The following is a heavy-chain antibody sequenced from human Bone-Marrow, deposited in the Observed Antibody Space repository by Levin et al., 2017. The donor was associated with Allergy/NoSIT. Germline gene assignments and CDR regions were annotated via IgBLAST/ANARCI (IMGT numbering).Heavy chain of an antibody. CDR2: IRDKARSYTT. V-gene: IGHV3-72*01. Sequence: SGGSLRLSCAVSGFTFSDHYIDWVRQAAGKGLEWVGRIRDKARSYTTEYAASVKGRFSISRDESNNSVYLQMNSLRSEDTAVYYCTRVGLMAVTAGDYWGHGTLVTVSS. D-gene: IGHD2-21*02. CDR3: TRVGLMAVTAGDY. CDR1: GFTFSDHY. J-gene: IGHJ4*01.